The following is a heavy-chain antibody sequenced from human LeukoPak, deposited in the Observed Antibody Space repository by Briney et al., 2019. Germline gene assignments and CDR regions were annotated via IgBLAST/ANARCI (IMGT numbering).Heavy chain of an antibody. D-gene: IGHD3-22*01. CDR3: ARGWAYDSSGYYQYYFDY. J-gene: IGHJ4*02. CDR2: IYHSGST. CDR1: GGSISSSNW. V-gene: IGHV4-4*02. Sequence: PSETLSLTCAVSGGSISSSNWWSWVRQPPGKGLEWVGEIYHSGSTNYNPSLKSRVAISVDKSKNQFSLKLSSVTAADTAVYYCARGWAYDSSGYYQYYFDYWGQGTLVTVSS.